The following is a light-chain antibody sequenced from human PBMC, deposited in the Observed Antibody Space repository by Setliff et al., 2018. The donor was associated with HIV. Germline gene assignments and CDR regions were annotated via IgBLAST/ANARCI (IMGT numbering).Light chain of an antibody. CDR2: DAS. V-gene: IGKV1-33*01. Sequence: IQMTQSPSSLSASVGDRVTITCQASQDISNYLNWYQQKPGKAPKVLIYDASTLERGVPSRFSGSGSGTDFTFTISSLQPEDIATYYCQQYDNLPLTFGGGTKVDIK. J-gene: IGKJ4*01. CDR3: QQYDNLPLT. CDR1: QDISNY.